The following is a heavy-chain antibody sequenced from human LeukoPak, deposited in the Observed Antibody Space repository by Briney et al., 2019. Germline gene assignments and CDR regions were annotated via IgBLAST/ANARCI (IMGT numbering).Heavy chain of an antibody. V-gene: IGHV4-34*01. CDR3: ARGLPTGTASDY. CDR1: GGSISSYY. J-gene: IGHJ4*02. CDR2: INHSGST. D-gene: IGHD1-1*01. Sequence: SETLSLTCTVSGGSISSYYWSWIRQPPGKGLEWIGEINHSGSTNYNPSLKSRVTISVDTSKNQFSLKLSSVTAADTTVYYCARGLPTGTASDYWGQGTLVTASS.